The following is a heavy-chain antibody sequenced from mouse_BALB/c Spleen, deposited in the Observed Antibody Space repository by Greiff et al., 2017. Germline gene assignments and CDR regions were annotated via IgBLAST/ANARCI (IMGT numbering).Heavy chain of an antibody. V-gene: IGHV5-17*02. CDR3: ARYTLYAMDY. CDR2: ISSGSSTI. Sequence: EVMLVESGGGLVQPGGSRKLSCAASGFTFSSFGMHWVRQAPEKGLEWVAYISSGSSTIYYADTVKGRFTISRDNPKNTLFLQMTSLRSEDTAMYCCARYTLYAMDYWGQGTSGTVSS. J-gene: IGHJ4*01. CDR1: GFTFSSFG.